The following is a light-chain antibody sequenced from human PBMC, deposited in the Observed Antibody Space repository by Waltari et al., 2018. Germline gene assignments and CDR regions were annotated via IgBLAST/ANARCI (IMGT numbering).Light chain of an antibody. V-gene: IGLV2-8*01. CDR2: EVN. J-gene: IGLJ3*02. Sequence: QSALTQPPSASGSPGQSVTISCTGTSSDIGGYNHVSWYQQYPGKAPKLMIYEVNKRPSGVPDRCSGSKSGNTASLIVSGLQADDEADYHCGSYAGSTGWVFGGGTKLTVL. CDR1: SSDIGGYNH. CDR3: GSYAGSTGWV.